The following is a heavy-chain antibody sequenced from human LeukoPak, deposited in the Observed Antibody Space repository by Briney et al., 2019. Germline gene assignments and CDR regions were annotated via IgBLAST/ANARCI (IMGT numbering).Heavy chain of an antibody. D-gene: IGHD3-10*01. CDR1: GFTFRSYW. CDR3: ARHPLLRGVTYDYYYMDV. CDR2: MNQDSSEK. V-gene: IGHV3-7*01. Sequence: PGGSLRLSCAASGFTFRSYWMTWVRQAPGKGLDWVASMNQDSSEKYYVDSVKGRFTISRDNAKNSLYLQMNSLRAEDTAVYYCARHPLLRGVTYDYYYMDVWGKGTTVTISS. J-gene: IGHJ6*03.